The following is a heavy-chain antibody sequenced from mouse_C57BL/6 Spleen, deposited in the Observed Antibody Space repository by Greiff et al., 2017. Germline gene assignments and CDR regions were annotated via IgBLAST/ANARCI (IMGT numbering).Heavy chain of an antibody. J-gene: IGHJ4*01. CDR1: GYTFTSYW. CDR2: IDPSDSYT. V-gene: IGHV1-69*01. Sequence: QVQLQQPGAELVMPGASVKLSCKASGYTFTSYWMHWVKQRPGQGLEWIGEIDPSDSYTNYNQKFKGKSTLTVDKSSSTAYMQLSSLTSEDSAVYYCASIDYDAMDYWGQGTSVTVSS. CDR3: ASIDYDAMDY.